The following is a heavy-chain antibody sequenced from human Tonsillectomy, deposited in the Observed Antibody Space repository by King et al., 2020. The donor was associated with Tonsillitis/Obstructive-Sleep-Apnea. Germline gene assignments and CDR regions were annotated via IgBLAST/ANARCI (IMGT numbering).Heavy chain of an antibody. J-gene: IGHJ6*02. Sequence: VQLQQWGAGLLKPSETLSLTCAVYGGSFSGYSWSWIRQPPGKGLEWIGEINHSGSTNYNPSLKSRVTISADTSKNQFSLKLSSVTAADTAVYYCVCRYYYYGMDVWGQGTTVTVSS. CDR1: GGSFSGYS. CDR3: VCRYYYYGMDV. CDR2: INHSGST. V-gene: IGHV4-34*01.